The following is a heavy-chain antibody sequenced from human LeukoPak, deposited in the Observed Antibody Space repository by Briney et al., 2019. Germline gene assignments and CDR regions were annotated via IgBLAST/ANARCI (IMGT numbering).Heavy chain of an antibody. Sequence: GGSLRLSCAASGFTFSSYEMNWVRQAPGKGLEWVSYISSSGSTIYYADSVKGRFTISRDNAKNSLYLQMNSLRAEDTAVYYCARESSGWYAFDYRGQGTLVTVSS. CDR1: GFTFSSYE. CDR3: ARESSGWYAFDY. D-gene: IGHD6-19*01. V-gene: IGHV3-48*03. CDR2: ISSSGSTI. J-gene: IGHJ4*02.